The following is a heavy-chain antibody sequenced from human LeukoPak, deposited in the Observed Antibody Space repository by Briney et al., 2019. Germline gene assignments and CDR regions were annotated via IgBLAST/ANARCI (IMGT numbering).Heavy chain of an antibody. Sequence: PSETLSLTCTVSGGFISSGAYPWSWICQHPGEGLEWIGYIYYSGSTYYNPSLKSRVSISVDTSKNRFSLKLSSVTAADTAVYYCARGRGVWGQGTTVTVSS. CDR2: IYYSGST. CDR3: ARGRGV. CDR1: GGFISSGAYP. J-gene: IGHJ6*02. V-gene: IGHV4-31*03.